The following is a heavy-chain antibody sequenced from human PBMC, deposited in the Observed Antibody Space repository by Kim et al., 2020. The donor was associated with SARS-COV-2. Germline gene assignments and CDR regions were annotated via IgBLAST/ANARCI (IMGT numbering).Heavy chain of an antibody. J-gene: IGHJ4*02. Sequence: GGSLRLSCAASGFIFSNYAMNWVRQAPGEGLEWVSGISVGGDTTYYADSVKGRFTISRDNSKSTLYLQMNSLRAEDTAMYYCAKEASVVIPDYWGQGTLVTVSS. D-gene: IGHD3-22*01. CDR1: GFIFSNYA. CDR2: ISVGGDTT. CDR3: AKEASVVIPDY. V-gene: IGHV3-23*01.